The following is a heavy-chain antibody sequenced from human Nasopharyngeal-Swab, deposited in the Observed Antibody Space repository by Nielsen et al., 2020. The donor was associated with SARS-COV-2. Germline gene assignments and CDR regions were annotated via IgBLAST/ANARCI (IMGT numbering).Heavy chain of an antibody. CDR3: ARSRAALLWFGESRHLFDY. Sequence: SETLSFTCAVYGGSFSGYYWSWIRQPPGKGLEWIGEINHSGSTNYNPSLKSRVTISVDTSKNQFSLKLSSVTAADTAVYYCARSRAALLWFGESRHLFDYWGQGTLVTVSS. D-gene: IGHD3-10*01. V-gene: IGHV4-34*01. CDR2: INHSGST. CDR1: GGSFSGYY. J-gene: IGHJ4*02.